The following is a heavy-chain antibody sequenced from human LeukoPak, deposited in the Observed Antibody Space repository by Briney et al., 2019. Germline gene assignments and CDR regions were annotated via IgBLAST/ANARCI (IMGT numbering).Heavy chain of an antibody. J-gene: IGHJ4*02. CDR1: GGSISSSSYY. CDR3: ARLTRGSYYYFDY. Sequence: SETLSLTCTVSGGSISSSSYYWGWIRQPPGKGLEWIGSIYYSGSTYYNPSLKSRVTISVDTSKNQFSLKLSSVTAADTAVYYCARLTRGSYYYFDYWGQGNLVTVSS. V-gene: IGHV4-39*01. CDR2: IYYSGST. D-gene: IGHD1-26*01.